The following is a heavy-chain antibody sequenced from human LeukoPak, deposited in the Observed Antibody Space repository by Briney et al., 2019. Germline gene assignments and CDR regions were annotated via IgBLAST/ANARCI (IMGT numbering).Heavy chain of an antibody. D-gene: IGHD3-10*01. CDR2: IWYDGSNK. CDR1: GFTFSSYG. J-gene: IGHJ6*02. CDR3: AKDYYGSGSYDNYYYYGMDV. V-gene: IGHV3-33*06. Sequence: PGGSLRLSCAASGFTFSSYGVHWVRQAPGKGLEWVAVIWYDGSNKYYGDSVKGRFTISRDNSKNTLYPQMNSLRAEDTAVYYCAKDYYGSGSYDNYYYYGMDVWGQGTTVTVSS.